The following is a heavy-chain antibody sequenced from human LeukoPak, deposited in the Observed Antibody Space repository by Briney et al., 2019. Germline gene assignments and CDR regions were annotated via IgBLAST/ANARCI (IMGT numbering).Heavy chain of an antibody. CDR3: AKTTTGYSSGRFPGWPVDY. Sequence: SGGSLRLSCAASGFTFSSYAMDWVRQAPGKGLEWVSGIFCSGGSTHYADSVKGRFTISRDNYKNTVYLQMNSLRAEDTAVYYCAKTTTGYSSGRFPGWPVDYWGQGTLVTVSS. D-gene: IGHD6-19*01. J-gene: IGHJ4*02. CDR1: GFTFSSYA. CDR2: IFCSGGST. V-gene: IGHV3-23*01.